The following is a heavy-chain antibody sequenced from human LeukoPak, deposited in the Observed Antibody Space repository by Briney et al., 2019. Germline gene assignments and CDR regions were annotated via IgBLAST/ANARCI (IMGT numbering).Heavy chain of an antibody. V-gene: IGHV4-31*03. CDR1: GGSIGSGGYY. Sequence: SQTLSLTCTVSGGSIGSGGYYWSWIRQHPGKGLEWIGYIYYSGSTYYDPSLKSRVTISVDTSKNQFSLKLSSVTAADTAVYYCARDPGRRWYFDLWGRGTLVTVSS. CDR3: ARDPGRRWYFDL. CDR2: IYYSGST. J-gene: IGHJ2*01.